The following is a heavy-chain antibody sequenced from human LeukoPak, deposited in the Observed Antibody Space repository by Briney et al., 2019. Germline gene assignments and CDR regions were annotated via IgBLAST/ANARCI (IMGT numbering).Heavy chain of an antibody. D-gene: IGHD5-24*01. CDR2: INHSGST. J-gene: IGHJ3*02. V-gene: IGHV4-34*01. Sequence: PSETLSLTCAVYGGSFSGYYWSCIRQPPGKGLEWIGEINHSGSTNYNPSLKSRVTISVDTSKDQFSLKLRSVTAADTAVYYCARHVTISGPYDASDIWGQGTMVTVSP. CDR3: ARHVTISGPYDASDI. CDR1: GGSFSGYY.